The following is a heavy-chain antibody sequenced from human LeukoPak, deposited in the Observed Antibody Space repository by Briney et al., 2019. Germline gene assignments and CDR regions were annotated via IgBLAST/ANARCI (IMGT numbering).Heavy chain of an antibody. CDR3: ARDFSGWYARGRGWFDP. J-gene: IGHJ5*02. CDR2: INHSGST. CDR1: GGSISSYY. D-gene: IGHD6-19*01. Sequence: SETLSLTCTVSGGSISSYYWSWIRQPPGKGLEWIGEINHSGSTNYNPPLKSRVTISVDTSKNQFSLKLSSVTAADTAVYYCARDFSGWYARGRGWFDPWGQGTLVTVSS. V-gene: IGHV4-34*01.